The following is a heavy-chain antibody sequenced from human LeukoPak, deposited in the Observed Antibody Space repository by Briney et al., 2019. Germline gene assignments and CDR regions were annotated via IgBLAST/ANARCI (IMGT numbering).Heavy chain of an antibody. Sequence: SETLSLTCAVYGGSFSGYYWSWIRQPPGKGLEWIGEINHSGSTNYNPSLKSRVTISVDTSKNQFSLKLSSVTAADTAVYYCARGGTGSGWSDNWFDPWGQGTLVTVSS. CDR3: ARGGTGSGWSDNWFDP. V-gene: IGHV4-34*01. CDR2: INHSGST. CDR1: GGSFSGYY. D-gene: IGHD6-19*01. J-gene: IGHJ5*02.